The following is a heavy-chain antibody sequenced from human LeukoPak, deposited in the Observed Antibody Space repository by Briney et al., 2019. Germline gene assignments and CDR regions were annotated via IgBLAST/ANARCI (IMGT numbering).Heavy chain of an antibody. J-gene: IGHJ5*02. CDR2: IFYSGST. D-gene: IGHD6-19*01. V-gene: IGHV4-39*01. CDR3: ARQRSGWFDWFDP. CDR1: GGSISGSTYY. Sequence: PSETLSLTCTVSGGSISGSTYYWGWIRQPPGKGPEWLGSIFYSGSTYYNPSLKSRVTISVDTSKNQFSLKLSSVTAADTAVFYCARQRSGWFDWFDPWGQGTLVTVSS.